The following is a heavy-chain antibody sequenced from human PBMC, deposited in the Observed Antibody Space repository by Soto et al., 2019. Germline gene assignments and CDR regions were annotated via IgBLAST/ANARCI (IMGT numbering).Heavy chain of an antibody. CDR3: ARYCSTTKCPFDY. J-gene: IGHJ4*02. D-gene: IGHD2-2*01. V-gene: IGHV4-30-4*01. Sequence: SETLSLTCTVSGGSISSGGSYWGWIRQPPGKGLEWIGYIYYSGNTYFNPSLKSRVTLSVDTSKNQFSLNLSSVTAADTAVYYCARYCSTTKCPFDYWGQGTLVTVSS. CDR2: IYYSGNT. CDR1: GGSISSGGSY.